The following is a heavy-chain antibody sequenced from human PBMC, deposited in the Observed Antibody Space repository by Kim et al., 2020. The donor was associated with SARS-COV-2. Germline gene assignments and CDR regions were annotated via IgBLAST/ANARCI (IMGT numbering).Heavy chain of an antibody. CDR3: ARGHVLRFLAWLPQPHNWLDR. J-gene: IGHJ5*02. D-gene: IGHD3-3*01. Sequence: SETLSLTCAVFGGSFSGYYWSWIRQPPGKGLEWIGEINHSGSTNYNPSLKSRVTISVDTSKNQFSLKLSSVTAADTAVYYCARGHVLRFLAWLPQPHNWLDRWGHGTLVTVSS. CDR2: INHSGST. CDR1: GGSFSGYY. V-gene: IGHV4-34*01.